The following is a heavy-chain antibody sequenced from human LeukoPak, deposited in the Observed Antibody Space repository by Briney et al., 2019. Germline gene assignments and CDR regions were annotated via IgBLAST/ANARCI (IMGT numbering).Heavy chain of an antibody. V-gene: IGHV1-69*04. CDR2: IIPILGIA. CDR3: ARTASPQYYYDSSGYLGY. D-gene: IGHD3-22*01. J-gene: IGHJ4*02. CDR1: GGTFSSYA. Sequence: GASVKVSCKASGGTFSSYAISWVRQAPGQGLEWMGRIIPILGIANYAQKFQGRVTITADKSTSTAYMELSSLRSEDAAVYYCARTASPQYYYDSSGYLGYWGQGTLVTVSS.